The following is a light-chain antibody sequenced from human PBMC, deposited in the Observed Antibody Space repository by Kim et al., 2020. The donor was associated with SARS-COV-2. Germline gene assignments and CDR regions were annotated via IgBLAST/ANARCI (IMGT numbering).Light chain of an antibody. CDR1: QTIGSY. CDR2: AAS. V-gene: IGKV1-39*01. CDR3: QQSYGSPLT. Sequence: TSIGDRVTITGRASQTIGSYVNWYQQKPGKAPKVLIYAASNLQSGVPSRFSGSGSGRDFTLTISSLQPEDTATYYCQQSYGSPLTFGGGTKVDIK. J-gene: IGKJ4*01.